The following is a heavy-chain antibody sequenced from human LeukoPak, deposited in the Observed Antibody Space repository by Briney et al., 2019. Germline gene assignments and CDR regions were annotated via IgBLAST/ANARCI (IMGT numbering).Heavy chain of an antibody. CDR2: IYHSGST. J-gene: IGHJ6*04. Sequence: SETLPLTCAVSGYSISSSHWWSWVRQPPGEGLEWIGEIYHSGSTNYNPSLKSRVTISVDKSKNQFSLKLSSVTAADTAVYYCARDKGDPDNYYYYGMDVWGKGTTVTVSS. CDR1: GYSISSSHW. CDR3: ARDKGDPDNYYYYGMDV. V-gene: IGHV4-4*02. D-gene: IGHD2-21*02.